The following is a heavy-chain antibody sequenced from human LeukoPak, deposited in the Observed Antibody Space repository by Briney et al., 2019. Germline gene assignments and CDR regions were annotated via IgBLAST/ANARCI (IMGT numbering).Heavy chain of an antibody. Sequence: GGSLRLSCAASGFTFSSYGMHWVRQAPGKGLEWVAFIRYDGSNKYYADSVKGRFTISRDNSKNTLYLQMNSLRAEDTAVYYCAKSWEQLVHNWFDPWGQGTLVTVSS. V-gene: IGHV3-30*02. CDR2: IRYDGSNK. CDR1: GFTFSSYG. D-gene: IGHD6-6*01. J-gene: IGHJ5*02. CDR3: AKSWEQLVHNWFDP.